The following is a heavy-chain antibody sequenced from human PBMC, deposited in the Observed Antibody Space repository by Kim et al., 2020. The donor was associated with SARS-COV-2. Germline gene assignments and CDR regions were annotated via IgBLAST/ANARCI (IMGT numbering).Heavy chain of an antibody. J-gene: IGHJ6*02. CDR3: ARVGVWYGMDV. CDR1: GFTFSHYW. D-gene: IGHD6-6*01. CDR2: IKPDGSQT. Sequence: GASLRLSCAASGFTFSHYWMSWVCQAPGKGLEWVATIKPDGSQTSYVDSVKGRFTISRDNAKNSLYLQMNSLRAEDTAVYFCARVGVWYGMDVWGQGTTV. V-gene: IGHV3-7*03.